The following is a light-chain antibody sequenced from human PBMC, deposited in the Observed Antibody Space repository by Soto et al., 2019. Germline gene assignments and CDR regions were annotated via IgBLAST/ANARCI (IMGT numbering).Light chain of an antibody. CDR1: KLGNKY. J-gene: IGLJ2*01. CDR2: QDS. V-gene: IGLV3-1*01. Sequence: SYELTQPPSVSVSPGQTASITCSGDKLGNKYACWYQQKPGQSPALVIYQDSKRPSGIPERFPGSNSGNTATLTISGTQAMDEADYYCQAWDSSTVVFGGGTKVTVL. CDR3: QAWDSSTVV.